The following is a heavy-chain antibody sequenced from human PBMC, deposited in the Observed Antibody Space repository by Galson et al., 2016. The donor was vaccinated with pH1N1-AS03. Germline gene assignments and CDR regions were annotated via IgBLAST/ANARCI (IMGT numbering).Heavy chain of an antibody. J-gene: IGHJ3*01. CDR3: ARGSGGWAVDF. Sequence: SLRLSCAASGFTFSNAWIIWVRQAPGKGLEWVALISHNGDTKFYEDSVKGRFTISRDNSKNTLYLQMDSLRPEDTAVYFCARGSGGWAVDFWGQGTEVTVSS. D-gene: IGHD6-19*01. CDR1: GFTFSNAW. CDR2: ISHNGDTK. V-gene: IGHV3-30*03.